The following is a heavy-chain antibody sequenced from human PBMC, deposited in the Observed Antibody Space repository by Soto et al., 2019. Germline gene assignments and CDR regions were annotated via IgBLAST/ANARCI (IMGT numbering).Heavy chain of an antibody. J-gene: IGHJ6*02. CDR1: GFTFSSYW. CDR3: AREPVEVDYGMDV. Sequence: EVRLVESGGGLGQPGGSLRLSCAASGFTFSSYWMHWVRQAPGKGLVWVSRINNDGSGTHYADSVKGRFTISRDNAKNTLYLQMNSLRAEDTAVYYCAREPVEVDYGMDVWGQGTTVTVSS. CDR2: INNDGSGT. D-gene: IGHD2-15*01. V-gene: IGHV3-74*01.